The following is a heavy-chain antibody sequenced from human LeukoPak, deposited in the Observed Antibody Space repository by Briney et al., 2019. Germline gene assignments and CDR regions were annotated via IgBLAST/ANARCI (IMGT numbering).Heavy chain of an antibody. Sequence: SETLSLTCAVYGGSYSGYYWSWIRQPPGKGLEWIGEINHSGSTNYNPSLKSRVTISVDTSKNQFSLKLTSVTAADTAVYYCARESAGSLHDSTAAFHYWGQGILVIVSS. CDR1: GGSYSGYY. D-gene: IGHD2-8*02. CDR3: ARESAGSLHDSTAAFHY. V-gene: IGHV4-34*01. CDR2: INHSGST. J-gene: IGHJ4*02.